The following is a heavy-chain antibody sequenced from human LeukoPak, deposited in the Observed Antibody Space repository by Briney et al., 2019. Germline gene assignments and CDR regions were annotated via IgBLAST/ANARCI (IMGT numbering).Heavy chain of an antibody. Sequence: ASVKVSCKASGYTVTGYYMHWVRQAPGQGPEWRGWINPNRGGRKYAQKFQGRVSMVRDTSITTAYMELSRLRPDDTAVFYCTRSGGSSGWSYFDYWGQGTLVTVSS. D-gene: IGHD6-19*01. CDR3: TRSGGSSGWSYFDY. V-gene: IGHV1-2*02. CDR2: INPNRGGR. CDR1: GYTVTGYY. J-gene: IGHJ4*02.